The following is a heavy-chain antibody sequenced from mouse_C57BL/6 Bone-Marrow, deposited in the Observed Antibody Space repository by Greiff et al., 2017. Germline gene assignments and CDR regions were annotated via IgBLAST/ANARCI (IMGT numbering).Heavy chain of an antibody. CDR2: IYPGDGDT. CDR3: AIPMVTTNFDY. CDR1: GYAFSSSW. V-gene: IGHV1-82*01. J-gene: IGHJ2*01. D-gene: IGHD2-2*01. Sequence: QVQLQQSGPELVKPGASVTISCKASGYAFSSSWMNWVKQRPGKGLEWIGRIYPGDGDTNYNGKFKGKATLTADKSSSTAYMQLSSLTSEDSAVYCCAIPMVTTNFDYWGQGTTLTVSA.